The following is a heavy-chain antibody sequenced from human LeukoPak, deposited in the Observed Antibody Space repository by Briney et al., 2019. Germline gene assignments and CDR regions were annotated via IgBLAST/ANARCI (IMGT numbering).Heavy chain of an antibody. CDR2: IYYSGST. V-gene: IGHV4-59*01. D-gene: IGHD2-2*01. CDR1: GFTFSSYS. CDR3: ARDCSSTSCYGTFDY. Sequence: GSLRLSCAASGFTFSSYSMNWVRQPPGKGLEWIGYIYYSGSTNYNPSLKSRVTISVDTSKNQFSRKLSSVTAADTAVYYCARDCSSTSCYGTFDYWGQGTLVTVSS. J-gene: IGHJ4*02.